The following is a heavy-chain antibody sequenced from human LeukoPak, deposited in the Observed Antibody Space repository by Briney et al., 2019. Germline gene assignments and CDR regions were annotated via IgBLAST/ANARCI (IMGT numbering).Heavy chain of an antibody. J-gene: IGHJ3*02. CDR2: IYYSGST. D-gene: IGHD3-3*01. Sequence: PSETLSLTCTVSGGSISSSSYYLGWIRQPPGKGLEWIGRIYYSGSTYDNPALKSRITISVDTSKNQFSLKLSSVTAADTAVYYCARVPWFWSGYHIPPDAFDIWGQGTMVTVSS. CDR1: GGSISSSSYY. CDR3: ARVPWFWSGYHIPPDAFDI. V-gene: IGHV4-39*01.